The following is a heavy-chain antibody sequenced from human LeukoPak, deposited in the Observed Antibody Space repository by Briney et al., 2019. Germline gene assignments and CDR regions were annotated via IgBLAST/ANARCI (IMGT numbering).Heavy chain of an antibody. J-gene: IGHJ4*02. CDR1: GGSISNGVYY. V-gene: IGHV4-31*03. CDR2: IYYSGST. Sequence: PQTLSLTCTVSGGSISNGVYYWSWIRQHPGKGLEWIGYIYYSGSTNYNPSLKSRVTISVDTSKNQFSLKLSSVTAADTAVYYCARSLGWLQNTDFFDYWGQGTLVTVSS. CDR3: ARSLGWLQNTDFFDY. D-gene: IGHD5-24*01.